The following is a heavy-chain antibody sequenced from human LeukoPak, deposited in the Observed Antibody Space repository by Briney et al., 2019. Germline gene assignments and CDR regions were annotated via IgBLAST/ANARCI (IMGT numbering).Heavy chain of an antibody. Sequence: GGSLRLSCAASGFTFDDYAMHWVRQAPGKGLEWVSGISWNSGSIGYADSVKGRFTISRDNAKNTLYLQMNSLRAEDTAVYYCATAELGYCSSTSCYTPFDYWGQGTLVTVSS. D-gene: IGHD2-2*02. CDR2: ISWNSGSI. CDR3: ATAELGYCSSTSCYTPFDY. V-gene: IGHV3-9*01. CDR1: GFTFDDYA. J-gene: IGHJ4*02.